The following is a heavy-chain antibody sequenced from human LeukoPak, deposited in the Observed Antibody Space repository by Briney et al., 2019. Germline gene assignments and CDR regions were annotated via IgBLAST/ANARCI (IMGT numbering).Heavy chain of an antibody. Sequence: ASGKVSCKASGYTFTSYYMHWVRQAPGQGLEWMGIINPSGGSTSYAQKFQGRVTMTRDMSTSTVYMELSSLRSEDTAVYYCARGTTVTTYGDAFDIWGQGTMVTVSS. CDR3: ARGTTVTTYGDAFDI. J-gene: IGHJ3*02. CDR1: GYTFTSYY. D-gene: IGHD4-17*01. CDR2: INPSGGST. V-gene: IGHV1-46*01.